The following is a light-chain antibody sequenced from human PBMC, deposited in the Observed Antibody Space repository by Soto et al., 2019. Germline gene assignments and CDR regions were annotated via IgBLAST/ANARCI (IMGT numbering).Light chain of an antibody. CDR1: SSDVGVYNY. Sequence: QSALTQPASVSGSPGQSITISCTVTSSDVGVYNYVSWYQQHPGKAPKLMIYEVINRPSGVSNRFSGSKSGNTASLTISGLQAEDEADYYCGSYTSASTLVFGTGTKVTVL. CDR2: EVI. CDR3: GSYTSASTLV. J-gene: IGLJ1*01. V-gene: IGLV2-14*01.